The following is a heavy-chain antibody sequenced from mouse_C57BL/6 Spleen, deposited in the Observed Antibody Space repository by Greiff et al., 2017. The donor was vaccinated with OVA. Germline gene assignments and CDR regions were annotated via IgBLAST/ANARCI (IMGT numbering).Heavy chain of an antibody. CDR3: ARRQFSNTTEAMDY. J-gene: IGHJ4*01. CDR1: GYSFTSYY. V-gene: IGHV1-66*01. Sequence: VQLQQSGPELVKPGASVKISCKASGYSFTSYYIHWVKQRPGQGLEWIGWIYPGSGNTKYNEKFKGKATLTADTSSSTAYMQLSSLTSEDSAVYYCARRQFSNTTEAMDYWGQGTSVTVSS. CDR2: IYPGSGNT. D-gene: IGHD2-5*01.